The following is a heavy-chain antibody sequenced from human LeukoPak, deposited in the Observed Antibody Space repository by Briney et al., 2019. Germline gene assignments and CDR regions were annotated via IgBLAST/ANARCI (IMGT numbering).Heavy chain of an antibody. CDR3: VRDFTSGSYYNLFDY. V-gene: IGHV3-30*04. Sequence: GGSLRLSCAASGFYFYFFSMYWVRQSPGKGLGWVAVITYDATNEYYADSVKGRFTISRDNSKSTLYLQMNSLRAEDTAVYYCVRDFTSGSYYNLFDYWGQGTLVTVSS. CDR2: ITYDATNE. J-gene: IGHJ4*02. CDR1: GFYFYFFS. D-gene: IGHD3-10*01.